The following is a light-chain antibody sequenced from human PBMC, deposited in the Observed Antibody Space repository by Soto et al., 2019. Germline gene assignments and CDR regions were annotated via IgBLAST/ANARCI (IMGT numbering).Light chain of an antibody. J-gene: IGKJ1*01. CDR2: DAS. Sequence: EIVLTLSPGTLSLSPGERATLSCRASQSVSSHLAWYQQKPGQAPRLLIYDASNRATGIPARFSGSGSGTDFTLTISSLEPEDFAVYHCVQRTTWPWTCGQGSKVEIK. CDR3: VQRTTWPWT. CDR1: QSVSSH. V-gene: IGKV3-11*01.